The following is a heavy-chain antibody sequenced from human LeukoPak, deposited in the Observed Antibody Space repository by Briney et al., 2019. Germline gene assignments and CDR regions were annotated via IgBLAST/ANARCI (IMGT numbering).Heavy chain of an antibody. Sequence: PGGSLRLSCAASGFTFSSYGMHWVRQAPGKGLEWVAVISYDGSNKYYADSVKGRFTISRDNSKNTLYLQMNSLRAEDTAVYYCAKMAQGAAAAPYDAFDIWGQGTMVTVSS. CDR2: ISYDGSNK. J-gene: IGHJ3*02. CDR3: AKMAQGAAAAPYDAFDI. CDR1: GFTFSSYG. D-gene: IGHD6-13*01. V-gene: IGHV3-30*18.